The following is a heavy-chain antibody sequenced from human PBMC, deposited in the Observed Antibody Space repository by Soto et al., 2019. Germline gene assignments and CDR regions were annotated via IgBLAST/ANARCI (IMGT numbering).Heavy chain of an antibody. CDR2: IYPGDSDT. CDR3: ARLGSSPPKSYYYYYGMDV. V-gene: IGHV5-51*01. D-gene: IGHD6-6*01. CDR1: GYSFTSYW. J-gene: IGHJ6*02. Sequence: HGESLKISCKGSGYSFTSYWIGWVRQMPGKGLEWMGIIYPGDSDTRYSPSFQGQVTISADKSISTAYLQWSSLKASDTAMYYCARLGSSPPKSYYYYYGMDVWGQGTTVTVSS.